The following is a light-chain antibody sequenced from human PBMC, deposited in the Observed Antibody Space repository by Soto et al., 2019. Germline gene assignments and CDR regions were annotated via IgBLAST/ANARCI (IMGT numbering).Light chain of an antibody. J-gene: IGKJ4*01. Sequence: EIVMTQSPATLSVSPGATATLSCRASQSVTYNLAWYQQKPGQGPRLLIYGAFTRATGIPARFSGSGSGTEFTLTISSLQSEDFAVYYCQQYKNWPPLTFGGGKKGEIK. CDR2: GAF. V-gene: IGKV3-15*01. CDR3: QQYKNWPPLT. CDR1: QSVTYN.